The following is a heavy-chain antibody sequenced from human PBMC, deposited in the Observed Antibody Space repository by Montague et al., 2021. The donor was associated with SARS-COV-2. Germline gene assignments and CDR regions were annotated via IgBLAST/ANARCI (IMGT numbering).Heavy chain of an antibody. J-gene: IGHJ3*02. CDR1: GASISSSHW. Sequence: SETLSLTCAVSGASISSSHWWCWIRPPPGKGLEWMGVIYHTGSTNYHPSLKRLATLSVDKSKNLSALKLCFVTAVDTAVYFCARAPIVVSGKNAFDIWGQGTMVTVSS. CDR2: IYHTGST. CDR3: ARAPIVVSGKNAFDI. V-gene: IGHV4-4*02. D-gene: IGHD6-19*01.